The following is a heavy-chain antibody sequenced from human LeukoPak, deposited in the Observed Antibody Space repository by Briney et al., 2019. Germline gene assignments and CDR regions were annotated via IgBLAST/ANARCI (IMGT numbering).Heavy chain of an antibody. D-gene: IGHD6-13*01. Sequence: PGGSLRLSCAASGFTFSSYSMNWVRQAPGKGLEWVSSISSSSSYIYYADSVKGRFTISRDNAKNSLYLQMNSLRAEDTAVYYCASGTAGTDYYYYYYMDVWGKGTTVTVSS. CDR2: ISSSSSYI. CDR1: GFTFSSYS. CDR3: ASGTAGTDYYYYYYMDV. V-gene: IGHV3-21*01. J-gene: IGHJ6*03.